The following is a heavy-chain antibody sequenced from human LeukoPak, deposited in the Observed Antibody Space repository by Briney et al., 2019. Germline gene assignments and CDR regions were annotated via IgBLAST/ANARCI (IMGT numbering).Heavy chain of an antibody. CDR3: ARAPNYGSGNYYDY. J-gene: IGHJ4*02. CDR2: INWNGGST. V-gene: IGHV3-20*04. Sequence: PGGSLRLSCAASGFTFDNYGMSWVRQAPGKGLEWVSGINWNGGSTGYADSVKGRFTISRDNAKNSLYVQMNSLRAEDTALYYCARAPNYGSGNYYDYWGQGTLVTVSS. D-gene: IGHD3-10*01. CDR1: GFTFDNYG.